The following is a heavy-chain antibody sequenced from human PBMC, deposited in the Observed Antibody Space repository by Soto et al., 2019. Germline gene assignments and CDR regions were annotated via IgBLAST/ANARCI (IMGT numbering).Heavy chain of an antibody. V-gene: IGHV4-30-4*01. D-gene: IGHD3-3*01. CDR2: TYYNGGT. CDR3: AIGGSGYFKWFGP. Sequence: QVQLQESGPGLVKPSQTLSLTCTVSGGSVSRDDFYWSWIRQAPGKALEWIGHTYYNGGTSVNPSLKARPTKSLDASSNQLSLNLSSVTAADTAVYYCAIGGSGYFKWFGPWGKGSLVTVSS. J-gene: IGHJ5*02. CDR1: GGSVSRDDFY.